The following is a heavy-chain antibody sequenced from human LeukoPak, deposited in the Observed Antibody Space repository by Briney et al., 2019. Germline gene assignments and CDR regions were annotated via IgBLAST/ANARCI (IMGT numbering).Heavy chain of an antibody. CDR3: AKAFSSGWYEEESYYYYGMDA. Sequence: GGSLRLSCAASGFTFSSYAMSWARQAPGKGLEWVSAISGSGGSTYYADSVKGRFTISRDNSKNTLYLQMNSLRAEDTAVYYCAKAFSSGWYEEESYYYYGMDAWGQGTTVTVSS. D-gene: IGHD6-19*01. CDR2: ISGSGGST. CDR1: GFTFSSYA. V-gene: IGHV3-23*01. J-gene: IGHJ6*02.